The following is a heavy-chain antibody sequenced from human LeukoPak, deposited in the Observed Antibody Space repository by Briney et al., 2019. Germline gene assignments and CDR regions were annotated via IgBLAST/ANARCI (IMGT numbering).Heavy chain of an antibody. CDR1: GGSISAYY. Sequence: KSSETLSLTCTVSGGSISAYYWSWIRQPAGKGPEWIGRIYTGGTIYNPSLQSRVAISVDKSKNQFSLRLNSVAAADTAIYYCVRDLDYWGQGTLVTVSS. CDR3: VRDLDY. J-gene: IGHJ4*02. V-gene: IGHV4-4*07. CDR2: IYTGGT.